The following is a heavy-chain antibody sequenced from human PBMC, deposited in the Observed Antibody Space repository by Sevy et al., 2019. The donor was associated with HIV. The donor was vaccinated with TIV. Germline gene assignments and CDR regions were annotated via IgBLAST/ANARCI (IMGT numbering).Heavy chain of an antibody. Sequence: GGSLRLSCAASGFSFSDYYMSWVRQAPGKGLEWLAYISGSGGTIYYADSVKGRFTISRDNAKNSLYLQMNSLRAEDTAVYYCAIVRSGSTYGRASDYWGQGTLVTVSS. J-gene: IGHJ4*02. CDR3: AIVRSGSTYGRASDY. V-gene: IGHV3-11*01. CDR2: ISGSGGTI. CDR1: GFSFSDYY. D-gene: IGHD5-18*01.